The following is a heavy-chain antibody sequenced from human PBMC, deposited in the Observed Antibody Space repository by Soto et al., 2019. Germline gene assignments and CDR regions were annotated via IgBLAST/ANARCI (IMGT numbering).Heavy chain of an antibody. D-gene: IGHD1-26*01. CDR2: ISSSSSYI. J-gene: IGHJ3*01. CDR1: GFTFSSYS. CDR3: AKLIVESAFGPSPRGGFEV. Sequence: PGGSLRLSCAASGFTFSSYSMNWVRQAPGKGLEWVSSISSSSSYIYYADSVKGRFTISRDNANDMLFLQMNSLTTEDTALYYCAKLIVESAFGPSPRGGFEVWGQGTMVTVS. V-gene: IGHV3-21*01.